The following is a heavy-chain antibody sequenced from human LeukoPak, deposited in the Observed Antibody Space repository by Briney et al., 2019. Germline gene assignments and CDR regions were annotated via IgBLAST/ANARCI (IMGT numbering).Heavy chain of an antibody. D-gene: IGHD6-19*01. V-gene: IGHV4-30-4*02. J-gene: IGHJ4*02. CDR1: GGSISSGDYY. Sequence: SETLSLTCTVSGGSISSGDYYWSWIRQPPGKGLEWIGYIYYSGSTYYNPSLKSRVTISVDTSKNQFSLKLSSVTAADTAVYYCARGAIAVRTSFDYWGQGTLVTVSS. CDR2: IYYSGST. CDR3: ARGAIAVRTSFDY.